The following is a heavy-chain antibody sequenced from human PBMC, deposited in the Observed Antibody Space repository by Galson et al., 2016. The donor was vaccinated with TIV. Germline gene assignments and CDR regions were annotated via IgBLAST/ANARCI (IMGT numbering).Heavy chain of an antibody. CDR3: ARDRTLPGYYYNGMDV. Sequence: CAISGDSVSSNSAWNWIRQSPSRGLEWLGRTYYRSKWYNDYPLSLKIRITINPDTSKNKFSLQRNSMNPEDTAVYYCARDRTLPGYYYNGMDVWGQGTTVTVSS. D-gene: IGHD1/OR15-1a*01. J-gene: IGHJ6*02. CDR2: TYYRSKWYN. CDR1: GDSVSSNSA. V-gene: IGHV6-1*01.